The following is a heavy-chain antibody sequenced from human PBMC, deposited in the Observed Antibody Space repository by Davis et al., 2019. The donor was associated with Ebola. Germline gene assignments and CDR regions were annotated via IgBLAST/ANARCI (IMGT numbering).Heavy chain of an antibody. V-gene: IGHV1-8*01. J-gene: IGHJ5*02. CDR3: VRSQSSSWYNREDFWDL. CDR2: LSPDGGNT. Sequence: ASVKVSCKASGYTFINYEIQWVRQVPGQGFEWMGWLSPDGGNTGSAQKFQGRVTMTRITSMSTVYLELTRLTSEDTAVYYCVRSQSSSWYNREDFWDLWGQGTLVTVSS. CDR1: GYTFINYE. D-gene: IGHD3-3*01.